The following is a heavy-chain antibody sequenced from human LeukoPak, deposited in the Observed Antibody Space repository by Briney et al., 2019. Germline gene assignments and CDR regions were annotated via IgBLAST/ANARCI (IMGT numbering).Heavy chain of an antibody. Sequence: KSSETLSLTCNFSAVSVSRHFWSWIRQTPEKGLEWLGYVFSSGSTNYNPSLKSRLTISLDASKHQFSLPLKSVTAADTAVYYCAREYDYWGLGTLVTVSS. V-gene: IGHV4-59*02. CDR1: AVSVSRHF. CDR3: AREYDY. CDR2: VFSSGST. J-gene: IGHJ4*01.